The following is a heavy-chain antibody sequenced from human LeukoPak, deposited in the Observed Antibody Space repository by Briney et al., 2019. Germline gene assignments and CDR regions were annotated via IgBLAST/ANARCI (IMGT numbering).Heavy chain of an antibody. CDR3: AVAGTYY. CDR1: RSSFSKYA. Sequence: GGSLRLFCSTARSSFSKYAKNSVRHASWKRMEWVPVISGSGGNTYYADSVKGRFTISRDNSKNTVYLQIHSLRAEDTAVYYCAVAGTYYWGQGTLVTVSS. CDR2: ISGSGGNT. V-gene: IGHV3-23*01. D-gene: IGHD6-19*01. J-gene: IGHJ4*02.